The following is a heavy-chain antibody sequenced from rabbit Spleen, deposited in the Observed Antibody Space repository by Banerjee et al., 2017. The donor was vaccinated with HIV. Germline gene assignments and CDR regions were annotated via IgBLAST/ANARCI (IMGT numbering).Heavy chain of an antibody. CDR2: IYAGSSSNT. CDR1: GFSFRNKAV. V-gene: IGHV1S45*01. CDR3: ARDTSTSFSTYGMDL. Sequence: QEQLVESRGGLVTPEGSLKLSSTASGFSFRNKAVMCWVRQDPGKGLEWIACIYAGSSSNTYSATWAKGRFTISKTSSTTVTLQMTSLTAADTATYFCARDTSTSFSTYGMDLWGPGTLVPVS. D-gene: IGHD1-1*01. J-gene: IGHJ6*01.